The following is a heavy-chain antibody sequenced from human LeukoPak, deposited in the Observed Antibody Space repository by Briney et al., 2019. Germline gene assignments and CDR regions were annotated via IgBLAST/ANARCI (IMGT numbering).Heavy chain of an antibody. D-gene: IGHD6-13*01. CDR1: GFTFSSYG. V-gene: IGHV3-23*01. J-gene: IGHJ4*02. CDR2: ISGSGGST. CDR3: AKSMRIAAAGTGVDY. Sequence: GGSLRLSCAASGFTFSSYGMHWVRQAPGKGLEWVSAISGSGGSTYYADSVKGRFTISRDNSKNTLYLQMNSLRAEDTAVYYCAKSMRIAAAGTGVDYWGQGTLVTVSS.